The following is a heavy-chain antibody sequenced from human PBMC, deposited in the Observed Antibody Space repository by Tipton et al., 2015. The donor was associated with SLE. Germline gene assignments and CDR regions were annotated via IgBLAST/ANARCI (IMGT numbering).Heavy chain of an antibody. J-gene: IGHJ3*02. CDR1: GGSISSSSYY. CDR3: ARGGNAFDI. CDR2: IYYSGST. Sequence: LRLSCTVSGGSISSSSYYWSWIRQPPGKGPEWIGYIYYSGSTNYNPSLKSRVTISVDTSKNQFSLKLSSVTAADTAVYYCARGGNAFDIWGQGTMVTVSS. D-gene: IGHD3-16*01. V-gene: IGHV4-61*05.